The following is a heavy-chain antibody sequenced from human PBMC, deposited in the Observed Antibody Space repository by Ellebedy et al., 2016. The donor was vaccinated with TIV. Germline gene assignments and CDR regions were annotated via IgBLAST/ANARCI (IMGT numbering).Heavy chain of an antibody. CDR2: IYSAGST. CDR1: GFTVSANY. Sequence: GGSLRLSCVVSGFTVSANYMSWVRQAPGKGLEWVSIIYSAGSTYYADSVKGRFTISRDNSKSTLYLQMNSLRAEDTAVYYCARVDRGLDFDIWGQGTMVTVSS. CDR3: ARVDRGLDFDI. V-gene: IGHV3-53*01. D-gene: IGHD3-16*01. J-gene: IGHJ3*02.